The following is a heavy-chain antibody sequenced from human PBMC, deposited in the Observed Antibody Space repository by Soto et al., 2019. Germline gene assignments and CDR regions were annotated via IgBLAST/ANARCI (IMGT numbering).Heavy chain of an antibody. CDR3: ARGVGGYEPLWYFDY. D-gene: IGHD5-12*01. CDR2: IYSGGRT. V-gene: IGHV3-53*01. J-gene: IGHJ4*02. Sequence: EVQLVESAGGLIQPGGSLRLSCAASGFTVSSNYMTWVRQAPGKGLEWVSGIYSGGRTYYADSVKGRFTISRDNSKNTLYLQMNSLRAEDTAGYYCARGVGGYEPLWYFDYGGQGTLVTVSS. CDR1: GFTVSSNY.